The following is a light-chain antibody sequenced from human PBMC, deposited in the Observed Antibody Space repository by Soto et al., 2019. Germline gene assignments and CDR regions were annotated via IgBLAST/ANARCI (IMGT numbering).Light chain of an antibody. V-gene: IGLV2-14*01. Sequence: QSVLTKPASVSGSPGQSXTISCTGTSSDVGGYNYVSWYQQHPGKAPKLMIYDVSNRPSGVSNRFSGSKSGNTASLTISGLQAEDEADYYCSSYTSSSIPYVFGTGTKVTVL. CDR3: SSYTSSSIPYV. CDR2: DVS. CDR1: SSDVGGYNY. J-gene: IGLJ1*01.